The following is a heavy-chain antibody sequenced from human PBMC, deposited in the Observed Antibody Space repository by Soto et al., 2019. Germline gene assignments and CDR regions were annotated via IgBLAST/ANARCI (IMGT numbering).Heavy chain of an antibody. J-gene: IGHJ6*02. CDR2: ISGSGDST. D-gene: IGHD6-13*01. V-gene: IGHV3-23*01. Sequence: EVPLLESGGGLVQPGGTLRLSCSASGFTFSNYAMRWVRQAPGKGLEWVSGISGSGDSTYYADSVKGRVTISRDNDKITRYLQLNGLRAEDTAVYYCAKIDGEEQLVTYYYYYAMDVWGQGTTVTVSS. CDR1: GFTFSNYA. CDR3: AKIDGEEQLVTYYYYYAMDV.